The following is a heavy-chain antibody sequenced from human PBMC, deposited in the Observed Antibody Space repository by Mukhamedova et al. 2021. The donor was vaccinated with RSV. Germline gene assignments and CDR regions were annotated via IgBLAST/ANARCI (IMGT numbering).Heavy chain of an antibody. D-gene: IGHD1-20*01. CDR2: INAGNGNT. CDR3: ARDRTLARWGPITGMDV. J-gene: IGHJ6*02. V-gene: IGHV1-3*01. Sequence: INAGNGNTKYSQKFQGRVTITRDTFASTAYMELSSLRSEDTAVYYCARDRTLARWGPITGMDVWGQGTTVTVSS.